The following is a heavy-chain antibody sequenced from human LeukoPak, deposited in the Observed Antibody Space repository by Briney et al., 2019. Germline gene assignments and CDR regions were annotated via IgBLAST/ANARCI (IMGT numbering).Heavy chain of an antibody. CDR1: GYTVTSYY. V-gene: IGHV1-46*01. J-gene: IGHJ6*02. Sequence: VKVSCKASGYTVTSYYMHWVRQAPGQGLEWMGILNPSGGSTSYAQKFQGRATLTRATSTSTVYMELSSLRSEDTAVYYCASVYNYGMDVWGQGTTVIVSS. CDR3: ASVYNYGMDV. CDR2: LNPSGGST.